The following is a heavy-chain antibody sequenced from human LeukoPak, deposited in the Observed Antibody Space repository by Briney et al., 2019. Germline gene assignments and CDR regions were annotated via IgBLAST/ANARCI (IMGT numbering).Heavy chain of an antibody. CDR1: GFTFSSYA. Sequence: PGGSLRLSCAASGFTFSSYAMSWVRQAPGKGLEWVSAISGSGGSTYYADSVKGRFTISRDNSKNTLYLQMDSLRVDDTAIYYCAGHGGSSAWGQGTLVTVSS. D-gene: IGHD6-25*01. CDR2: ISGSGGST. CDR3: AGHGGSSA. V-gene: IGHV3-23*01. J-gene: IGHJ4*02.